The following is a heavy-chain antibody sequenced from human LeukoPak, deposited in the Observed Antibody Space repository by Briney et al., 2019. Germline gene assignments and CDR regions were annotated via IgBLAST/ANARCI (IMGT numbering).Heavy chain of an antibody. CDR1: GYTLRQYS. V-gene: IGHV1-18*01. D-gene: IGHD3-3*02. J-gene: IGHJ3*02. CDR3: ARDYILPLETDNGDGFAI. Sequence: GASVKLSCKASGYTLRQYSISWVRQAPGKGFEWMGCVSPSHTTRVYAQEFQGRVTMTADTNTSTVSMELRSLRFDDTAVYFCARDYILPLETDNGDGFAIWGQGTVVTVSS. CDR2: VSPSHTTR.